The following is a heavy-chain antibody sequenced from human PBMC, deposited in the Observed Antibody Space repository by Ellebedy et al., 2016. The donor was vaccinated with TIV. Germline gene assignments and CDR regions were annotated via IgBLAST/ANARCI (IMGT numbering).Heavy chain of an antibody. CDR3: ARRGSYGDYAVQINSWLDT. J-gene: IGHJ5*02. Sequence: PGGSLRLSCAASGFSFRSYWMSWVRQAPGKGLEWVANIYQDGGVQYYVDSVKGRFTISRYNGDNSLFLQMNSLRAEDTEVYYCARRGSYGDYAVQINSWLDTWGRGTLVAVSS. D-gene: IGHD4-17*01. V-gene: IGHV3-7*01. CDR2: IYQDGGVQ. CDR1: GFSFRSYW.